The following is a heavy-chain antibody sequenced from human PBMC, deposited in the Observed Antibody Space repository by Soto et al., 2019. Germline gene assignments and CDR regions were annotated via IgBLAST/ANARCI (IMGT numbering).Heavy chain of an antibody. J-gene: IGHJ4*02. CDR1: GLTFSSYA. V-gene: IGHV3-23*01. Sequence: PGGSLRLSCAASGLTFSSYAMSWVRQAPGKGLEWVSAISGSGGSTYYADSVKGRFTISRDNSKNTLFLQMNSLRPEDTAVYYCAKDHDLAAAGYYFDYWGQGTLVTVSS. D-gene: IGHD6-13*01. CDR2: ISGSGGST. CDR3: AKDHDLAAAGYYFDY.